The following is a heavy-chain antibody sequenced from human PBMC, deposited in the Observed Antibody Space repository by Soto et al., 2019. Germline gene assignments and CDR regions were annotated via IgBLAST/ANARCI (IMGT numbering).Heavy chain of an antibody. D-gene: IGHD6-13*01. CDR2: IIPIFGTA. V-gene: IGHV1-69*13. Sequence: AASVKVSCKASGGTFSSYAISWVRQAPGQGLEWMGGIIPIFGTANYAQKFQGRVTITADESTSTAYMELSSLRSEDTAVYYCARKIAAAGNNYYYYGMDVWGQGTTVTVSS. CDR3: ARKIAAAGNNYYYYGMDV. CDR1: GGTFSSYA. J-gene: IGHJ6*02.